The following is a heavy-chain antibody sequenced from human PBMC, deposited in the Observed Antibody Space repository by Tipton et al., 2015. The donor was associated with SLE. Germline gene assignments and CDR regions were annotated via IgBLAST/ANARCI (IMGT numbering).Heavy chain of an antibody. CDR1: GFSFSNAW. J-gene: IGHJ3*01. V-gene: IGHV3-15*01. CDR3: TTGRTL. D-gene: IGHD3/OR15-3a*01. Sequence: SLRLSCTASGFSFSNAWMSWVRQAAGKGLVWFGRIKSKTAGGTTDYAAPVKGRFSISRDDSKDTLYLQMDSLKTEDTAVYYCTTGRTLWGQGTLVSVSS. CDR2: IKSKTAGGTT.